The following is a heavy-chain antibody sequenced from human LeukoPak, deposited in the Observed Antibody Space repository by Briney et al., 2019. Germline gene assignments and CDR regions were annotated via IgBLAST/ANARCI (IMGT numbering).Heavy chain of an antibody. D-gene: IGHD5-18*01. CDR2: IYTSGST. Sequence: SETLSLTCTVSGGSIISSSYYWGWIRQPPGKGLEWIGRIYTSGSTNYNPSLKSRVTMSVDTSKNQFSLKLSSVTAADTAVYYCARDNPDTAMGHYYYYYMDVWGKGTTVTISS. CDR3: ARDNPDTAMGHYYYYYMDV. J-gene: IGHJ6*03. V-gene: IGHV4-39*07. CDR1: GGSIISSSYY.